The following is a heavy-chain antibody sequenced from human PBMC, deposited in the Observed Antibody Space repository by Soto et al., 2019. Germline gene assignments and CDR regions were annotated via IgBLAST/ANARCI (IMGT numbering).Heavy chain of an antibody. J-gene: IGHJ6*02. CDR3: ARSMVRGESAYYYYGMDV. D-gene: IGHD3-10*01. CDR2: ISAYNGNT. Sequence: SVKVSCKASGYTFTSYGISWVRQAPGQGLEWMGWISAYNGNTNYAQKLQGRVTMTTDTSTSTAYMELRSLRSDDTAVYYCARSMVRGESAYYYYGMDVWGQGTTVTVSS. V-gene: IGHV1-18*01. CDR1: GYTFTSYG.